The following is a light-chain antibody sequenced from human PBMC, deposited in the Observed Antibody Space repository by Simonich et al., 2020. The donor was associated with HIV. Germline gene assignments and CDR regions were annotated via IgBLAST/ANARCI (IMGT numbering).Light chain of an antibody. V-gene: IGKV1-5*03. J-gene: IGKJ2*01. CDR1: QSISSS. Sequence: DIQMTQSSSILSASVGDRFTITCRASQSISSSLAWYQQKPGKAPKRLIYKASSLESGVPSRCSGSGSGTEFTLTISSLQPDDFATYYCQQYNSYHYTFGQGTKLEIK. CDR2: KAS. CDR3: QQYNSYHYT.